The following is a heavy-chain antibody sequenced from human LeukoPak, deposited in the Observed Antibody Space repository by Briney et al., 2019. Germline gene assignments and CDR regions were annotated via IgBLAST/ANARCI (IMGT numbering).Heavy chain of an antibody. D-gene: IGHD6-13*01. CDR2: IIPILGIA. V-gene: IGHV1-69*04. CDR3: ARVYTGYSSSWYDY. J-gene: IGHJ4*02. CDR1: GGTFSSYA. Sequence: ASVKVSCKASGGTFSSYAIRWVRQAPGQGLEWMGRIIPILGIANYAQKFQGRVTITADKSTSTAYMELSSLRSEDTAVYYRARVYTGYSSSWYDYWGQGTLVTVSS.